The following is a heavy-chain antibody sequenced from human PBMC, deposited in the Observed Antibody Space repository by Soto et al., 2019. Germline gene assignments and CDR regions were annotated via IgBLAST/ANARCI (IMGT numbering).Heavy chain of an antibody. V-gene: IGHV1-18*01. CDR1: GYTFTSYG. CDR2: ISAYNGNT. Sequence: ASVKVSCKASGYTFTSYGISWVRQAPGQGLEWMGWISAYNGNTNYAQKLQGRVTMTTDTSTSTAYMELRSLGSDDTAVYYCARDTSIHVGSWFDPWGQGTLVTVSS. CDR3: ARDTSIHVGSWFDP. J-gene: IGHJ5*02. D-gene: IGHD2-15*01.